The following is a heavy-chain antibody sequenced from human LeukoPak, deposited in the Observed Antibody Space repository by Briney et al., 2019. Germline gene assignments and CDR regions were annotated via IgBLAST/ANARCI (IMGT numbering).Heavy chain of an antibody. Sequence: SETLSLTCTVSGYSISSGYYWGWIRQPPGKGLEWIGSIYHSGSTYYNPSLKSRVTISVDTSKNQFSLKLSSVTAADTAVYYCARVNYYYDSSGYYYLDAFDIWGQGTMVTVSS. CDR1: GYSISSGYY. D-gene: IGHD3-22*01. CDR2: IYHSGST. CDR3: ARVNYYYDSSGYYYLDAFDI. J-gene: IGHJ3*02. V-gene: IGHV4-38-2*02.